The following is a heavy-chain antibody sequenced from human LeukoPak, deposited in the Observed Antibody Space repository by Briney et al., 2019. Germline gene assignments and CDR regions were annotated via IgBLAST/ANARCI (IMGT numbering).Heavy chain of an antibody. V-gene: IGHV1-24*01. CDR3: ASTLTGAYCGGDCYSLDY. Sequence: ASVKVSCKVSGYTLTELSMHWVRQAPGKRLEWMGGFDPEDGETIYAQKFQGRVTMTEDTSTDTAYMELSSLRSEDTAVYYCASTLTGAYCGGDCYSLDYWGQGTLVTVSS. J-gene: IGHJ4*02. CDR1: GYTLTELS. CDR2: FDPEDGET. D-gene: IGHD2-21*01.